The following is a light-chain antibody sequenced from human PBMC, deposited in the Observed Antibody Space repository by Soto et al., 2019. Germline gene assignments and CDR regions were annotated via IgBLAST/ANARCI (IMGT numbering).Light chain of an antibody. CDR2: DAS. V-gene: IGKV3-11*01. Sequence: EIVLTQSPGTLSLSPGERATLSCRASQSVSSYLAWYQQKPGQAPRLLIYDASNRATGIPARFSGSGSGTDFTLTISSLEPEDFAVYYCQQRSNLPFGGGTKVDIK. CDR3: QQRSNLP. CDR1: QSVSSY. J-gene: IGKJ4*01.